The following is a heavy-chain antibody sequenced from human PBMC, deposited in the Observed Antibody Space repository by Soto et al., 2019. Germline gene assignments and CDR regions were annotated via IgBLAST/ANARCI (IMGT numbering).Heavy chain of an antibody. Sequence: ASVKVSCKASGYTFTGYYMHWVRQAPGQGLEWMGWINPNSGGTNYAQKFQGWVTMTRDTSISTAYMELSRLRSDDTAVYYCARDGRVAATPPVYYYYYYGMDVWGQGTTVTVSS. J-gene: IGHJ6*02. D-gene: IGHD2-15*01. CDR1: GYTFTGYY. CDR3: ARDGRVAATPPVYYYYYYGMDV. CDR2: INPNSGGT. V-gene: IGHV1-2*04.